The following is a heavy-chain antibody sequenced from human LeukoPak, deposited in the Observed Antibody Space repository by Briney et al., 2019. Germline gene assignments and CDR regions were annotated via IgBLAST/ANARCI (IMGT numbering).Heavy chain of an antibody. Sequence: QTGGSLRLSCAASGFTFSSYAMSWVRQAPGKGLDWVSAISGSGGSTYYADSVKGRFTISRDNSKNTLYLQMNSLRAEDTAVYYCASQSIVGATGEAFDIWGQGTMVTVSS. CDR1: GFTFSSYA. J-gene: IGHJ3*02. V-gene: IGHV3-23*01. CDR3: ASQSIVGATGEAFDI. D-gene: IGHD1-26*01. CDR2: ISGSGGST.